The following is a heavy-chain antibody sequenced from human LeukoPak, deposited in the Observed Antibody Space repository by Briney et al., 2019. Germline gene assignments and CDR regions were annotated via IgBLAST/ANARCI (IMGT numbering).Heavy chain of an antibody. CDR1: GFTFSNYD. J-gene: IGHJ4*02. CDR3: ARGALGFDY. Sequence: RAGGSLRLSCAASGFTFSNYDIQWVRQATGKGLEWVSSIGTAGDTYYAGSVKGRFTLSRENAKKSSYPQMNNLGAGDTAVYYCARGALGFDYWGQGSLVTVSS. V-gene: IGHV3-13*04. CDR2: IGTAGDT.